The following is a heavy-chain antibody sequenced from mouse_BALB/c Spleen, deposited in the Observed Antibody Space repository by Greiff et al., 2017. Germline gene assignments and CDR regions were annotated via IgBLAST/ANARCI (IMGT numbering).Heavy chain of an antibody. CDR1: GFNIKDTY. V-gene: IGHV14-3*02. Sequence: ESGAELVKPGASVKLSCTASGFNIKDTYMHWVKQRPEQGLEWIGRIDPANGNTKYDPKFQGKATITADTSSNTAYLQLSSLTSEDTAVYYCARSGLRSAMDYWGQGTSVTVSS. D-gene: IGHD1-1*01. J-gene: IGHJ4*01. CDR3: ARSGLRSAMDY. CDR2: IDPANGNT.